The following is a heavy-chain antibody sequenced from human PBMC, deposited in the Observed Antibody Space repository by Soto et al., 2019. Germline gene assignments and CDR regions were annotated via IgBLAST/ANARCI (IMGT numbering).Heavy chain of an antibody. V-gene: IGHV3-33*01. CDR2: IWYDGSNK. Sequence: QVQLVESGGGVVQPGRSLRLSCAASGFTFSSYGMHWVRQAPGKGLEWVAVIWYDGSNKYYADSVKGRFTISRDNSKNTLYLQMNSLRAEVTAVYYCAREEEWFGEPENWFDPWGQGTLVTVSS. D-gene: IGHD3-10*01. J-gene: IGHJ5*02. CDR1: GFTFSSYG. CDR3: AREEEWFGEPENWFDP.